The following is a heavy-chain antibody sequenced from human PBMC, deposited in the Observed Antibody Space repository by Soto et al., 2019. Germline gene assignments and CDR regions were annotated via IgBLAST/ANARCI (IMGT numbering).Heavy chain of an antibody. Sequence: SVKVSCKASGGTFSSYAISWVRQAPGQGLEWMGGIIPIFGTANYAQKFQGRVTITADESTSTAYMELSSLRSEDTAVYYCASSTYYYDSSGYYDFDYWGQGTLVTVSS. J-gene: IGHJ4*02. CDR2: IIPIFGTA. CDR1: GGTFSSYA. D-gene: IGHD3-22*01. CDR3: ASSTYYYDSSGYYDFDY. V-gene: IGHV1-69*13.